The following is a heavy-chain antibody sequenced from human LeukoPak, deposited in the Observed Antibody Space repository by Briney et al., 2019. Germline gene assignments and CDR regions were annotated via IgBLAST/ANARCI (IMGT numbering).Heavy chain of an antibody. CDR3: AGSSLGVVVILFDY. CDR2: IYHSGST. Sequence: SPSETLSLTCTVSGGSISSGSHSWTWIRQAAGKGLEWIGSIYHSGSTYYNPSLKSRVTISVDTSKNQFSLKLSSVTAADTAVYYCAGSSLGVVVILFDYWGQGTLVTVSS. CDR1: GGSISSGSHS. V-gene: IGHV4-39*07. D-gene: IGHD3-22*01. J-gene: IGHJ4*02.